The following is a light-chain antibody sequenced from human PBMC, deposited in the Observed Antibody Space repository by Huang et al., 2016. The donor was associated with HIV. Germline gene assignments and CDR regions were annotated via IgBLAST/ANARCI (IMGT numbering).Light chain of an antibody. J-gene: IGKJ1*01. Sequence: DIVVTQSPDSLALSLGGRAAINCTASQSVLKTSNNKNCLSWYQLKPGQPPKLLIYWASTRESGVPDRFSGSGAGRHFTLTFASLQAEDVAVYYCHQYYDTPQTFGQGTKVEVK. V-gene: IGKV4-1*01. CDR3: HQYYDTPQT. CDR1: QSVLKTSNNKNC. CDR2: WAS.